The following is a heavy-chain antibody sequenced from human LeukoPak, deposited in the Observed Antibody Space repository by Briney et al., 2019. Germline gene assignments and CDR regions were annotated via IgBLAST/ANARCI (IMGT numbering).Heavy chain of an antibody. V-gene: IGHV4-34*01. CDR1: GGSFSGYY. Sequence: PSETLSLTCAVYGGSFSGYYWSWIRQPPGKGLEWIGEINHSGSTNYNPSLKSRVTISVDTSKNQFSLKLSSVTAADTAVYYCARRHVGFGRYYFDYWGQGTLVTVSS. D-gene: IGHD3-10*01. CDR3: ARRHVGFGRYYFDY. CDR2: INHSGST. J-gene: IGHJ4*02.